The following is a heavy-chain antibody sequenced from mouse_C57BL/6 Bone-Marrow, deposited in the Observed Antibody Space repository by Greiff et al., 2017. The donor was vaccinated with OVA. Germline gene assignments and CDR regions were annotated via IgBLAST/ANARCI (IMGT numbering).Heavy chain of an antibody. CDR2: IYPSNSET. V-gene: IGHV1-61*01. D-gene: IGHD2-3*01. Sequence: QVQLKESGAELVRPGSSVKLSCKASGYTFTSYWMDWVKQRPGQGLEWIGNIYPSNSETHYNQKFKDKATLTVDKSSSTAYMQLSSLISEDAAVYYCGRRRDGYSSLAYWGQGTLVTVSA. CDR3: GRRRDGYSSLAY. CDR1: GYTFTSYW. J-gene: IGHJ3*01.